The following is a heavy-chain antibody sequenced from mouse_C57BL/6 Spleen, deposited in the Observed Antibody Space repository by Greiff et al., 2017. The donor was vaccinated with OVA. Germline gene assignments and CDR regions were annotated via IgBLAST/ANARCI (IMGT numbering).Heavy chain of an antibody. J-gene: IGHJ2*01. V-gene: IGHV3-1*01. CDR3: ARDRSGTGYFDY. D-gene: IGHD4-1*01. Sequence: ESGPGMVKPSQSLSLTCTVTGYSITSGYDWHWIRHFPGNNLEWMGYISYSGSTNYNPSLKSRISITHDTSKNHFFLKLNSVTTEDTATYYCARDRSGTGYFDYWGQGTTLTVSS. CDR2: ISYSGST. CDR1: GYSITSGYD.